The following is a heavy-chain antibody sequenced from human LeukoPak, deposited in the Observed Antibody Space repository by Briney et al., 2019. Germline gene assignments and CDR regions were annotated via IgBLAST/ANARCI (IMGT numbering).Heavy chain of an antibody. Sequence: SETLSLTCTVSGGSITTYYWSWIRQPAGKGLEWIGRVSTSGRTNYNPSLKSRLTMPADTSKKQFSLILNSVTAADTAVYYCAVGRPRNTTRLDDGYDFWGQGTMVTVSS. D-gene: IGHD1-1*01. CDR2: VSTSGRT. V-gene: IGHV4-4*07. CDR3: AVGRPRNTTRLDDGYDF. CDR1: GGSITTYY. J-gene: IGHJ3*01.